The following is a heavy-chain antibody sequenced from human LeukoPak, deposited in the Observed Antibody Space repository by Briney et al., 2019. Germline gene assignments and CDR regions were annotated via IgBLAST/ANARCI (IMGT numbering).Heavy chain of an antibody. V-gene: IGHV1-2*02. CDR1: GYTFTGYY. CDR3: ARDRDGSGSYYDY. CDR2: INPNSGGT. D-gene: IGHD3-10*01. Sequence: ASVKVSCKASGYTFTGYYMHWVRQAPGQGVEWMGWINPNSGGTNYAQKFQGRVTMTRDTSISTAYMELSRLRSDDTAVYYCARDRDGSGSYYDYWGQGTLVTVSS. J-gene: IGHJ4*02.